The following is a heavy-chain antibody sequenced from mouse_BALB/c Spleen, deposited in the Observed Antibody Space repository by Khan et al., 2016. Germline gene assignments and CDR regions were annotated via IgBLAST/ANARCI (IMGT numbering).Heavy chain of an antibody. CDR2: INTYTGEP. D-gene: IGHD4-1*01. CDR3: ARTNRGY. Sequence: QIQLVQYGPELKKPGETVKISCKASGYTFTNYGMNWVKQAPGKGLKWMGWINTYTGEPTYADDFKGRFAFSLETSASTAYLQINNLKNEDTATYFCARTNRGYWGQGTTLTVSS. J-gene: IGHJ2*01. CDR1: GYTFTNYG. V-gene: IGHV9-3-1*01.